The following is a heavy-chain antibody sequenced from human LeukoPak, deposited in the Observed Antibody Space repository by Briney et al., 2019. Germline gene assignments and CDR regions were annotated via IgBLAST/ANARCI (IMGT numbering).Heavy chain of an antibody. Sequence: SETLSLTCTVSGGSISSYYWSWIRQPAGKGLEWIGRIYTSGSTNYNPSLKSRVTMSVDTSKNQFSLKLSSVTAADTAVYYCARDGAVAGTWRGYYYYYMDVWGKGTTVTISS. CDR2: IYTSGST. CDR1: GGSISSYY. D-gene: IGHD6-19*01. CDR3: ARDGAVAGTWRGYYYYYMDV. V-gene: IGHV4-4*07. J-gene: IGHJ6*03.